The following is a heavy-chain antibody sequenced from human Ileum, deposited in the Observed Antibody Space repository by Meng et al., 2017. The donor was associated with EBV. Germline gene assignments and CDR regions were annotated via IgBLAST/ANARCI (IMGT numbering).Heavy chain of an antibody. CDR2: GSGGST. V-gene: IGHV3-23*04. Sequence: EVQLVESGGGLVQPGGSLRLSCATSGFTLSNYAMTWVRQAPGKGLGWVSSGSGGSTYYADSVKGRFTISRDHSKNTLYLQMNSLRVDDTAVYYCAKVTSATSSRFDYWGQGTLVTVSS. J-gene: IGHJ4*02. CDR3: AKVTSATSSRFDY. D-gene: IGHD2-2*01. CDR1: GFTLSNYA.